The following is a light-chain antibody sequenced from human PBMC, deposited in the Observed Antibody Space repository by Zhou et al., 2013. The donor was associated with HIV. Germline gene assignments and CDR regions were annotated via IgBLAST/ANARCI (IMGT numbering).Light chain of an antibody. Sequence: DIQMTQSPSAMSASVGDRVTITCRASQGISNHLAWFQQKPGKVPKRLIYAASSLQSGVPSRFGGSGSGTEFTLTISSLQPEDFATYYCQQSYSTPPWTFGQGTKVEIK. V-gene: IGKV1-17*03. CDR1: QGISNH. CDR3: QQSYSTPPWT. CDR2: AAS. J-gene: IGKJ1*01.